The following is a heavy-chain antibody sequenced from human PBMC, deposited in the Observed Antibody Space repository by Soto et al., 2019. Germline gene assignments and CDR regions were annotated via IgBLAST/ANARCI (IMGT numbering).Heavy chain of an antibody. CDR3: ERDRGSGSYGAVFY. CDR1: GFTLSSYA. CDR2: ISYDGSNK. J-gene: IGHJ4*02. Sequence: QVPLVESGGGVVQPGRSLRLSRAASGFTLSSYAMHWVLQAPGKGLEWVAVISYDGSNKYYADSVKGRFTISRDNSKNPLYLQMNSLRAEDTAVYCCERDRGSGSYGAVFYWGQGHLGTVSS. D-gene: IGHD1-26*01. V-gene: IGHV3-30-3*01.